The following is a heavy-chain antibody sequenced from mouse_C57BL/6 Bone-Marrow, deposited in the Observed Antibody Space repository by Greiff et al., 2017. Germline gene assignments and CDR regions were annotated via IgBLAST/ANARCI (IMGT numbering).Heavy chain of an antibody. CDR1: GYTFTGYW. D-gene: IGHD2-1*01. CDR3: TEGNPYYFAY. Sequence: VQLMESGAELMKPGASVKLSCKATGYTFTGYWIEWVNQRPGHGLEWIGYIIPGCGSTNYNEKFKGKATFDTDTSSNTVYMQLISLTTEDTAIYYCTEGNPYYFAYWGQGTTLTVSS. CDR2: IIPGCGST. V-gene: IGHV1-9*01. J-gene: IGHJ2*01.